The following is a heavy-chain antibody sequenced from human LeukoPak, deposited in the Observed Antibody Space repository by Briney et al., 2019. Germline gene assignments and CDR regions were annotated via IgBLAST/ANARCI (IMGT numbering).Heavy chain of an antibody. CDR1: GGTFSSYA. Sequence: SVKVSCKASGGTFSSYAISWVRQAPGQGLEWMGGIIPIFGTANYAQKFQGRVTITTDESTSTAYMELSSLRSEDTAVYYCARDPLYYWCMLSADYWGRGTLVSVSS. V-gene: IGHV1-69*05. J-gene: IGHJ4*02. CDR3: ARDPLYYWCMLSADY. D-gene: IGHD2-8*01. CDR2: IIPIFGTA.